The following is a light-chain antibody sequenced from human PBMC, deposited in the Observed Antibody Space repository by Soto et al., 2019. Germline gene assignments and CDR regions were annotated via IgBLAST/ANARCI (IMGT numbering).Light chain of an antibody. CDR3: CSYAGSSTFLYV. V-gene: IGLV2-23*02. J-gene: IGLJ1*01. CDR1: SSDVGSYNL. CDR2: EVS. Sequence: QSVLTQPASVSGSPGQSITISCTGISSDVGSYNLVSWYQQHPGKAPKLMIYEVSKRPSGVSNRFSGSKSGNTASLTISGLQAEGEADYYCCSYAGSSTFLYVFGTGTKVT.